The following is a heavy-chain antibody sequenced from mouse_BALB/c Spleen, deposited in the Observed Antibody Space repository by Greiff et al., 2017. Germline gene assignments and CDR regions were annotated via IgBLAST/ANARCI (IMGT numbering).Heavy chain of an antibody. CDR1: GFTFSSYG. V-gene: IGHV5-6*01. J-gene: IGHJ4*01. D-gene: IGHD1-1*01. CDR2: ISSGGSYT. CDR3: ARQAGSSYDYAMDY. Sequence: EVQGVESGGDLVKPGGSLKLSCAASGFTFSSYGMSWVRQTPDKRLEWVATISSGGSYTYYPDSVKGRFTISRDNAKNTLYLQMSSLKSEDTAMYYCARQAGSSYDYAMDYWGQGTSVTVSS.